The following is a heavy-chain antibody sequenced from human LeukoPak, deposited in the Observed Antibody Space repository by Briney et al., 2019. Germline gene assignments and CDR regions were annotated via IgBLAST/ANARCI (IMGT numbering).Heavy chain of an antibody. V-gene: IGHV4-34*01. D-gene: IGHD3-16*02. CDR3: ARLAGYDYVWGSYRPYYFDY. CDR2: INHSGST. J-gene: IGHJ4*02. Sequence: PSETLSLTCAVYGGSFSGYYWSWIRQPPGKGLEWIGEINHSGSTNYNPSLKSRVTISVDTSKNQFSLKLSSVTAADTAVYYCARLAGYDYVWGSYRPYYFDYWGQGTLVTVSS. CDR1: GGSFSGYY.